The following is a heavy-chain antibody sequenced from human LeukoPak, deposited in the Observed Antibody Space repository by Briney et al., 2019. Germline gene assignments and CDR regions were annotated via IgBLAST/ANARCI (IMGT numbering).Heavy chain of an antibody. CDR3: ARSVSPYFYWLH. D-gene: IGHD3-9*01. V-gene: IGHV3-66*01. CDR2: IYSGGSR. CDR1: GFTVSSYY. J-gene: IGHJ4*02. Sequence: GGSLRLSCAASGFTVSSYYMNWVRQAPGKGLEWVSLIYSGGSRCSADSVKDRFTSSRDSYKNPLYFQTNNLIVQDTAVYYCARSVSPYFYWLHWGQGTLVTVPS.